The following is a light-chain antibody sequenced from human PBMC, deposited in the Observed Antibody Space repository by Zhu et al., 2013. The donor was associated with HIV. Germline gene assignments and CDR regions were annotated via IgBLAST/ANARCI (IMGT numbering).Light chain of an antibody. V-gene: IGKV1-39*01. CDR2: TTS. CDR3: QQSYSIPLT. CDR1: QNINNY. Sequence: DIQMTQSPSSLSASVGDRVTITCRASQNINNYLNWYQQKPGKAPKVLIYTTSTLQGGVPSRFSGSGSGTDFTLTISSLQPEDFATYYCQQSYSIPLTFVRRDQGGDQT. J-gene: IGKJ4*01.